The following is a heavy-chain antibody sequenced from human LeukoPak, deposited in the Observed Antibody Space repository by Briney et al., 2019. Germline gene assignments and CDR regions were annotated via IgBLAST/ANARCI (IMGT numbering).Heavy chain of an antibody. CDR3: ARVLARYGNLDY. CDR2: ITPNSGVT. V-gene: IGHV1-2*02. D-gene: IGHD1-14*01. Sequence: ASVKVSCKASGYTFTDYYVHWVRQAPGQGLEWMGWITPNSGVTNYAQKFQGRVTMTRDTSISTAYLELNRLTSDDTAVYYCARVLARYGNLDYWGQGILVTVSS. J-gene: IGHJ4*02. CDR1: GYTFTDYY.